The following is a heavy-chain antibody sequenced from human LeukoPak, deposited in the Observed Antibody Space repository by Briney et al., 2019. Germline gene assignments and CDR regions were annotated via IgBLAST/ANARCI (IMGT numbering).Heavy chain of an antibody. D-gene: IGHD5-24*01. Sequence: GGSLRLSCAASGFTFSGSAMHWVRQASGKGLEWVGRIRSKANSYATAYAASVKGRFTISRDGSKNTAYLQMNSLKTEDTAVYYCTRHWVEMATMTVYWGQGTLVTVSS. CDR1: GFTFSGSA. V-gene: IGHV3-73*01. CDR3: TRHWVEMATMTVY. J-gene: IGHJ4*02. CDR2: IRSKANSYAT.